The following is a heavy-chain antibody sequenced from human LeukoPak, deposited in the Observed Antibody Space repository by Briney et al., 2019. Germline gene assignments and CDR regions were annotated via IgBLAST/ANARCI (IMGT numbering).Heavy chain of an antibody. V-gene: IGHV1-2*02. CDR1: GYTFTGYY. CDR3: ASLYYDTSAFDY. CDR2: INPKSGDT. J-gene: IGHJ4*02. D-gene: IGHD3-22*01. Sequence: ASVKVSCKASGYTFTGYYIHWVRQAPGQGLEWMGWINPKSGDTNYAQKSQDRVTMTRDTSISTAYMELSRLRSDDTAVYYCASLYYDTSAFDYWGQGTLVTVSS.